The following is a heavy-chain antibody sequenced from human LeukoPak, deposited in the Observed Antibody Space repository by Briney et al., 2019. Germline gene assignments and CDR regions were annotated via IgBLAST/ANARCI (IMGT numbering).Heavy chain of an antibody. CDR3: ARGGLENGYHSNDGFDI. J-gene: IGHJ3*02. D-gene: IGHD3-22*01. CDR1: GGSISGYY. Sequence: SETLSLTCTVSGGSISGYYWSWIRQPPGKGLEWIGCIYYSGSTKYNPSLKSRVTMSVDTSRNQFSLKLSSVTAADTAVYYCARGGLENGYHSNDGFDIWGQGAMVTVSS. CDR2: IYYSGST. V-gene: IGHV4-59*01.